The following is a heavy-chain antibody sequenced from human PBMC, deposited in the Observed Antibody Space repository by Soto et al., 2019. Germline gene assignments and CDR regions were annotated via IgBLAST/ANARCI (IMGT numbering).Heavy chain of an antibody. D-gene: IGHD6-6*01. Sequence: GGSLRLSCAASGFTFSNYEMNWVRQAPGKGLEWVSYISSSGSNIYYADSVKGRFTVSRDNAKNSLNPQMNSLRDEDTAVYYCARDELGGYFDYWGQGTLVTVSS. CDR1: GFTFSNYE. V-gene: IGHV3-48*03. CDR3: ARDELGGYFDY. J-gene: IGHJ4*03. CDR2: ISSSGSNI.